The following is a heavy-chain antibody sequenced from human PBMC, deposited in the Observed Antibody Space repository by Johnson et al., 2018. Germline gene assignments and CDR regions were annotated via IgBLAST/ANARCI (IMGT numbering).Heavy chain of an antibody. Sequence: QVQLVESGGGVVQPGRSLRLSCAASGFTFSSYGMHWVRQAPGKGLEWVAVISYDGSNKYYADSVKGRFTTSRDNSKNTLYLQMNSLRAEDTAVYYCAKWSGYYGDYENAFDIWGQGTMVTVSS. J-gene: IGHJ3*02. CDR2: ISYDGSNK. CDR3: AKWSGYYGDYENAFDI. CDR1: GFTFSSYG. V-gene: IGHV3-30*18. D-gene: IGHD4-17*01.